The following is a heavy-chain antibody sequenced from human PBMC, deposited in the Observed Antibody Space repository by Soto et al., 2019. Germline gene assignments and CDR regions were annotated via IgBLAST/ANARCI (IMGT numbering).Heavy chain of an antibody. V-gene: IGHV3-13*05. Sequence: XVSLRLSCAASGFTFSSYDMHGVRQATGKGLEWVSAIGTAGDPYYPGSVKGRFTISRENAKNSLYLQMNSLRAGDTAVYYCARGGAYYYDSSGRYGMDVWGQGTTVTVSS. CDR3: ARGGAYYYDSSGRYGMDV. CDR1: GFTFSSYD. J-gene: IGHJ6*02. CDR2: IGTAGDP. D-gene: IGHD3-22*01.